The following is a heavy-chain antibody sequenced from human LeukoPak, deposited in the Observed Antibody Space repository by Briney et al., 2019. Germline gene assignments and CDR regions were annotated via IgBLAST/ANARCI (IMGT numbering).Heavy chain of an antibody. Sequence: ASVKVSCKASGYTFTSYYMHWVRQAPGQGLEWMGIINPSGGSTSYAQKFQGRVTMTRDMSTSTDYMELSSLRSEDTAVYYCAIWYSSSSRLDYWGQGTLVTVSS. J-gene: IGHJ4*02. CDR2: INPSGGST. D-gene: IGHD6-6*01. CDR1: GYTFTSYY. CDR3: AIWYSSSSRLDY. V-gene: IGHV1-46*01.